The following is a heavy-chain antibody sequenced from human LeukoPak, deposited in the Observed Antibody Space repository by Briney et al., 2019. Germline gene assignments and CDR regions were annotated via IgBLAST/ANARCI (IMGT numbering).Heavy chain of an antibody. V-gene: IGHV4-39*07. CDR3: ATNPGEVRAYQNPRSWFDP. D-gene: IGHD3-10*01. CDR2: IYYSGST. Sequence: SETLSLTCTVSGGSISSSSYYWGWIRQPPGKGLEWIGSIYYSGSTYYNPSLKSRVTISVDTSKNQFSLKLSSVTAADTAVYYCATNPGEVRAYQNPRSWFDPWGQGTLATVSS. CDR1: GGSISSSSYY. J-gene: IGHJ5*02.